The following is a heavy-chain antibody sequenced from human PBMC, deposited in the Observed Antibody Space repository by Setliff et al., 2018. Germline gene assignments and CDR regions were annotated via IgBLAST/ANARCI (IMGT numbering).Heavy chain of an antibody. CDR2: INHSGST. V-gene: IGHV4-34*01. CDR1: GESFSGHY. CDR3: ARGFDVCGGGACYTDGPYYFDY. Sequence: LSLTCAVYGESFSGHYWSWIRQPPGKGLEWIGEINHSGSTNYNPSLKSRVTISVDTSKNQFSLKLSSVAAADTAAYYCARGFDVCGGGACYTDGPYYFDYWGLGTLVTVSS. D-gene: IGHD2-21*02. J-gene: IGHJ4*02.